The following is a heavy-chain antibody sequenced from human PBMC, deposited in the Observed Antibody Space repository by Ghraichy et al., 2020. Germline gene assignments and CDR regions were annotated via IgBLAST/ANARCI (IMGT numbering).Heavy chain of an antibody. D-gene: IGHD6-19*01. J-gene: IGHJ4*02. CDR2: INPNSGGT. Sequence: ASVKVSCKASGYSFIGYYMHWVRQAPGQGLEWMGWINPNSGGTNYAQKFQGRVTMSKDSSISTAYMDLRSLRSDDTAVYYCARARVAVAGTGSWYFDYWGQGTLVTVSS. CDR3: ARARVAVAGTGSWYFDY. CDR1: GYSFIGYY. V-gene: IGHV1-2*02.